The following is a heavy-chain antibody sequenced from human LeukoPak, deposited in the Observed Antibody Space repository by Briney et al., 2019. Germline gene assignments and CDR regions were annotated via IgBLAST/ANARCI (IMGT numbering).Heavy chain of an antibody. D-gene: IGHD3-22*01. V-gene: IGHV6-1*01. CDR3: ARGRDFFDGSGYSFDY. CDR1: GDSVSSNSAA. J-gene: IGHJ4*02. Sequence: SQTLSLTCAISGDSVSSNSAAWNWIRQSPSRGLEWLGRTYYRSKWYDDYAVSVKSRITINPDTSKNQFSLQLNSVTPEDTAVYYCARGRDFFDGSGYSFDYWGQGTLVTVSS. CDR2: TYYRSKWYD.